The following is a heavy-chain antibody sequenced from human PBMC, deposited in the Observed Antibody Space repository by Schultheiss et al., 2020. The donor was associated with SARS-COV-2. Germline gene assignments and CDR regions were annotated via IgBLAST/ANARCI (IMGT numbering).Heavy chain of an antibody. CDR1: GGSISSSSYY. D-gene: IGHD3-10*01. CDR3: ARDLGDRGIYFDY. CDR2: IYYSGST. J-gene: IGHJ4*02. Sequence: SETLSLTCTVSGGSISSSSYYWGWIRQPPGKGLEWIGYIYYSGSTNYNPSLKSRVTISVDTSKNQFSLKLSSVTAADTAVYYCARDLGDRGIYFDYWGQGTLVTVSS. V-gene: IGHV4-61*05.